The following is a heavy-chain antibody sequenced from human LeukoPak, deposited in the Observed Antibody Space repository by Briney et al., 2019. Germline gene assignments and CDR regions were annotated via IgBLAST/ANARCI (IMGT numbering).Heavy chain of an antibody. CDR1: GFTFSSYW. D-gene: IGHD5-18*01. J-gene: IGHJ1*01. Sequence: QPGGSLRLSCAASGFTFSSYWMSWVRQAPGKGLEWVANIKQDGSEKYYVDSVKGRFTISRDNAKNSLYLQMNSLRAEDTAVYYCARDHSYGYLVLQYFQHWGQGTLVTVSS. CDR2: IKQDGSEK. V-gene: IGHV3-7*01. CDR3: ARDHSYGYLVLQYFQH.